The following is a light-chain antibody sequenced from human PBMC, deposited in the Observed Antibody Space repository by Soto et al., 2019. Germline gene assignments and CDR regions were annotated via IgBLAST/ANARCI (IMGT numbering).Light chain of an antibody. J-gene: IGLJ2*01. CDR2: EVN. V-gene: IGLV2-14*01. Sequence: QSALTQPASVSGSPGQSITVSCSGTSRDIGNYNFVSWYQQHPGKAPRLLIYEVNNRPSGVSNRFSGSKSGNTASLTISGLQAEDEADYHCSSYTTSSTLAFGGGTKVTVL. CDR1: SRDIGNYNF. CDR3: SSYTTSSTLA.